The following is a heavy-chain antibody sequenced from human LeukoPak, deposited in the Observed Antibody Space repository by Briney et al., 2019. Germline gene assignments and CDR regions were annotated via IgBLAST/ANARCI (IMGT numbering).Heavy chain of an antibody. CDR3: AHTTRLISSGYHWGPDY. CDR1: GFSLSTSAVG. Sequence: SGPTLVNPTQTLTLTCTFSGFSLSTSAVGVGWIRQPPGKALEWLALIYWDDDKRYSPSLKSRLTVTKDTSKNQVVLTMTNMDPVDTATYFCAHTTRLISSGYHWGPDYWGQGTLVTVSS. J-gene: IGHJ4*02. CDR2: IYWDDDK. D-gene: IGHD5-12*01. V-gene: IGHV2-5*02.